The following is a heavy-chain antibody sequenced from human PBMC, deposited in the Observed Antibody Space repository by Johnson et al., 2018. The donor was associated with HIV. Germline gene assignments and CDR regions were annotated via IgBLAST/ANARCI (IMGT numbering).Heavy chain of an antibody. J-gene: IGHJ3*01. Sequence: VQLVESGGGLVQPVGSLRLSCAAPRFTFSSYAMTWVRQAPGKGLEWVSSISGSGSSTYYADSVRGRFTISRDNSKNTLSLQMNSLRADDTAIYYCAKEIWETYGGFMVGDAFDVWGQGTMVTVFS. D-gene: IGHD4/OR15-4a*01. V-gene: IGHV3-23*04. CDR2: ISGSGSST. CDR1: RFTFSSYA. CDR3: AKEIWETYGGFMVGDAFDV.